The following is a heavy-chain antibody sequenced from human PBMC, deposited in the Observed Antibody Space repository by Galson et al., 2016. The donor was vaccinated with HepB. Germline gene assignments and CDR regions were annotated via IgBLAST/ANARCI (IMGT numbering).Heavy chain of an antibody. D-gene: IGHD3-3*01. CDR3: ARDQSRFLEWLPFFDN. J-gene: IGHJ4*02. CDR1: GVSISTSTYY. Sequence: ETLSLTCTVSGVSISTSTYYWGWVRQPPGKGLEWIGNIYYSGSTSYNPSLKSRVTISVDTSKNQFSLKLSSVTATDTAVYYCARDQSRFLEWLPFFDNWGQGTLVTVSS. V-gene: IGHV4-39*02. CDR2: IYYSGST.